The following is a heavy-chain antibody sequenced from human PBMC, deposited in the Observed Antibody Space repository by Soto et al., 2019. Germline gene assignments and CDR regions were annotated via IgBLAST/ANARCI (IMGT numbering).Heavy chain of an antibody. D-gene: IGHD3-3*01. V-gene: IGHV4-4*02. CDR2: MHHGGTT. CDR1: GGPINSRSW. Sequence: QVQLQESGPGLVKPSGTLSLTCVVSGGPINSRSWWSWVRQPPGKGLEWIGEMHHGGTTYYNPSLKNRIITSFDQSKNHFSLELTSVTAADPAIYYCATQTISYTWDVWGQGTSVTVSS. J-gene: IGHJ6*02. CDR3: ATQTISYTWDV.